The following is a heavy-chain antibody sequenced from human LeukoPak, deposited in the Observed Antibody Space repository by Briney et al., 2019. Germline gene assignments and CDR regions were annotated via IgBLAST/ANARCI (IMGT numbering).Heavy chain of an antibody. D-gene: IGHD2-2*02. CDR2: IYASGST. CDR3: ARYCSSTSCYRDNDY. V-gene: IGHV4-61*02. CDR1: GGSISSGSYY. Sequence: SETLSLTCTVSGGSISSGSYYWSWIRQPAGKGLEWIGRIYASGSTNYNPSLKSRVTISVDTSKNQFSLKLSSVTAADTAVYYCARYCSSTSCYRDNDYWGQETLVTVSS. J-gene: IGHJ4*02.